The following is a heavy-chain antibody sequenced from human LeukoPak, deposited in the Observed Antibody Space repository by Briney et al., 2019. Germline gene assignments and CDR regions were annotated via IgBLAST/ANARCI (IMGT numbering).Heavy chain of an antibody. Sequence: SETLSLTCTVSGYSISSGYYWGWIRQPPGKGLEWIGSIYHSGSTYYNPSLKSRVTISVDTSKNQFSLKLSSVTAADTAVYYCARIAAAGKGTLSWFDPWGQGTLVTVSS. CDR3: ARIAAAGKGTLSWFDP. D-gene: IGHD6-13*01. J-gene: IGHJ5*02. CDR1: GYSISSGYY. CDR2: IYHSGST. V-gene: IGHV4-38-2*02.